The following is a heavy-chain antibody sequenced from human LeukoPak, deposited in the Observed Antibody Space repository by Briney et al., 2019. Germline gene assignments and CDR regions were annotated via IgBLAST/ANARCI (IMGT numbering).Heavy chain of an antibody. D-gene: IGHD3-22*01. CDR2: ISSGGSYT. CDR3: ARARYDSSGFYVYFDF. CDR1: GFTFSDYY. V-gene: IGHV3-11*06. J-gene: IGHJ4*02. Sequence: GGSLRLSCAASGFTFSDYYMSWIRQAPGKGLEWVSFISSGGSYTNYADSVRGRFTISRDYAKNSLYVQMNRLRAEDTAVYYCARARYDSSGFYVYFDFWGKGTLVIVSS.